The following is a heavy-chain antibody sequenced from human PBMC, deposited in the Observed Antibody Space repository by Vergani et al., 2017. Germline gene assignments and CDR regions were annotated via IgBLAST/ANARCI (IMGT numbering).Heavy chain of an antibody. V-gene: IGHV3-48*03. CDR3: ARADYDFWSGYRGVYYLDY. CDR1: GFTFSSYE. D-gene: IGHD3-3*01. Sequence: EVQLVESGGGLVQPGGSLRLSCAASGFTFSSYEMNWVRQAPGKGLEWVSYISSSGSTIYYADSVKGRFTISRDNAKNSLYLQMNSLRAEDTAVYYCARADYDFWSGYRGVYYLDYWGQGTLVTVSS. CDR2: ISSSGSTI. J-gene: IGHJ4*02.